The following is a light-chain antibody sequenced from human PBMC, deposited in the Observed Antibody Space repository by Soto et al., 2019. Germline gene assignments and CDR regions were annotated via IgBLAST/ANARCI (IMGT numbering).Light chain of an antibody. CDR2: EVG. V-gene: IGLV2-14*01. Sequence: QSVLTQPASVSGSPGQSITISCTGTGSDISAYNYVSWYQQHPGKAPKLMIYEVGDRPSGLSNRFSGSKSGNTASLTISRLQPEDEADYYCASYGGRDDMIFGGGTKLTVL. CDR3: ASYGGRDDMI. J-gene: IGLJ2*01. CDR1: GSDISAYNY.